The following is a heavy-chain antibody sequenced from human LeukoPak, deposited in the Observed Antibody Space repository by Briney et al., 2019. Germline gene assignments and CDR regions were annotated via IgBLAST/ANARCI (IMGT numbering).Heavy chain of an antibody. Sequence: GGSLRLSCAASGFTFSSYNMNWVRQAPGKGLEWVSSISSSSSYIYYADSVKARFTISRDNAKDSLYLQMKSLRAEDTAVYYCAAGRAGHFDWLYREYYFDYWGQGTRVTVSS. D-gene: IGHD3-9*01. CDR2: ISSSSSYI. J-gene: IGHJ4*02. CDR3: AAGRAGHFDWLYREYYFDY. CDR1: GFTFSSYN. V-gene: IGHV3-21*01.